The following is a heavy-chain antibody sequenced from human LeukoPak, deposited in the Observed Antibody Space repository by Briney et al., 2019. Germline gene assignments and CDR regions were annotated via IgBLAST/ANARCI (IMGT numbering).Heavy chain of an antibody. D-gene: IGHD1-26*01. V-gene: IGHV4-39*07. J-gene: IGHJ4*02. CDR2: IYYSGST. CDR1: GGSISSSSYY. CDR3: ALGDWERFDY. Sequence: SETLSLTCTVSGGSISSSSYYWGWIRRPPGKGLEWIGSIYYSGSTYYNPSLKSRVTISVDTSKNQFSLKLSSVTAADTAVYYCALGDWERFDYWGQGTLVTVSS.